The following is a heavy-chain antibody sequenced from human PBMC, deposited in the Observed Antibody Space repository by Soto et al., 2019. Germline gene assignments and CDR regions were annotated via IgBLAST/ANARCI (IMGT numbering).Heavy chain of an antibody. J-gene: IGHJ6*02. CDR1: GGTFNCYA. V-gene: IGHV1-69*13. CDR2: IIPIFGTA. D-gene: IGHD2-2*01. CDR3: ARDKMSCSSTSCYPGLFYYYGMDV. Sequence: SEKASCKAPGGTFNCYALSSLQHSPEQVLEWTASIIPIFGTANYAQKFKGRVTITADESTSTAYMELSSLRSEDTAVYYCARDKMSCSSTSCYPGLFYYYGMDVWGQGTTVTVSS.